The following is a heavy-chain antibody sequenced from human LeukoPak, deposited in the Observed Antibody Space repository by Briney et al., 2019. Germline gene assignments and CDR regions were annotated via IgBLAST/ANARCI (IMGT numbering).Heavy chain of an antibody. CDR3: ARHLVGMATSTPFDS. CDR1: GYTFSSSW. CDR2: IYPGDADT. Sequence: GESLKISCKGSGYTFSSSWIGWVRQMPGEGLEWMGIIYPGDADTRYSPSFQGQVTISADKSISTAYLQWSSLKASDTAMYYCARHLVGMATSTPFDSWGQGTLVTVSS. D-gene: IGHD5-24*01. J-gene: IGHJ4*02. V-gene: IGHV5-51*01.